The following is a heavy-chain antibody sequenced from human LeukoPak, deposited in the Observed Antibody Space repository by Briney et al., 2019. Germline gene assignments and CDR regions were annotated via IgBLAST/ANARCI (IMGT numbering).Heavy chain of an antibody. CDR1: GFTFSSYG. Sequence: PGGSLRLSCAASGFTFSSYGLSWVRQAPRKGLEWVSDISNSSTTIYYADSVKGRFTISRDNAKNSLYLQMNSLRHEDTAVYYCARDSYGNSDYYYVSDYWGQGTLVTVSS. D-gene: IGHD3-22*01. J-gene: IGHJ4*02. CDR3: ARDSYGNSDYYYVSDY. CDR2: ISNSSTTI. V-gene: IGHV3-48*02.